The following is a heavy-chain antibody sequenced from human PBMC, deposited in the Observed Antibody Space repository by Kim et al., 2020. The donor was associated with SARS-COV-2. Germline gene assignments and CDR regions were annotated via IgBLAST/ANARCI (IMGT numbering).Heavy chain of an antibody. CDR3: ARGGYSRGLYGDGAFDF. J-gene: IGHJ3*01. D-gene: IGHD6-19*01. V-gene: IGHV3-21*01. CDR1: GVTFSSYS. CDR2: ISSSSSYI. Sequence: GGSLRLSCAASGVTFSSYSMNWGRKAPGKGQEWVSSISSSSSYIYYADSAKGRFTISTDNAKNSLYLQMNSLRAEATAVYYCARGGYSRGLYGDGAFDF.